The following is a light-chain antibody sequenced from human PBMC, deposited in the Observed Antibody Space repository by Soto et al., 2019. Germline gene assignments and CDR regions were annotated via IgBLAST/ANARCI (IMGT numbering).Light chain of an antibody. J-gene: IGKJ1*01. Sequence: EIVMTQSPATLSVSPGERATLSCRASQSVSSNLAWYQQKPGQAHRLLIYGASTRATGIPARFSGSGSGTVFTLIISSLQSEDFAVYYCQQYNNWPRTFGQGTKVDIK. CDR2: GAS. CDR3: QQYNNWPRT. CDR1: QSVSSN. V-gene: IGKV3-15*01.